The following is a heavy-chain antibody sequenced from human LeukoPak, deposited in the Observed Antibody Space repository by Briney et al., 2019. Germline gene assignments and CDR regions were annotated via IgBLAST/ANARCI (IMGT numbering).Heavy chain of an antibody. CDR2: INPSGGST. J-gene: IGHJ5*02. Sequence: ASVKVSCKASGYTFTSYYMHWVRQAPGQGLEWMGIINPSGGSTSYAQKFQGRVTMTRDTSTSTVYMELSSLRSEDTAVYYCARAYCSSTSCRNWFDPWGQGTLVTVSS. D-gene: IGHD2-2*01. CDR3: ARAYCSSTSCRNWFDP. V-gene: IGHV1-46*01. CDR1: GYTFTSYY.